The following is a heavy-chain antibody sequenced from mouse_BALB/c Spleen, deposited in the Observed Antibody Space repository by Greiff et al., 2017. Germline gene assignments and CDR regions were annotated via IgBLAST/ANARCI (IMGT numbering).Heavy chain of an antibody. CDR1: GYAFSSSW. CDR3: ARGGYYAMDY. J-gene: IGHJ4*01. CDR2: IYPGDGDT. Sequence: VNVVESGPELVKPGASVKISCKASGYAFSSSWMNWVKQRPGQGLEWIGRIYPGDGDTNYNGKFKGKATLTADKSSSTAYMQLSSLTSVDSAVYFCARGGYYAMDYWGQGTSVTVSS. V-gene: IGHV1-82*01.